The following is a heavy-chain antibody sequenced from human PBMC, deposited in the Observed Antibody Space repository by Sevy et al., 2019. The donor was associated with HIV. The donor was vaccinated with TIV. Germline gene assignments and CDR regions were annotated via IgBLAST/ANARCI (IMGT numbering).Heavy chain of an antibody. CDR1: GFTFTSYS. D-gene: IGHD3-10*01. CDR2: ISKHSNYI. CDR3: ARSTYYYASGTFRESDF. Sequence: GGSLRLSCAASGFTFTSYSMTWFRQAPGRGLEWVSSISKHSNYIYYASSVEGRFTISRDNAQDSLYLQMTSLRAEDTGLSYCARSTYYYASGTFRESDFWGQGTLVTVSS. V-gene: IGHV3-21*01. J-gene: IGHJ4*02.